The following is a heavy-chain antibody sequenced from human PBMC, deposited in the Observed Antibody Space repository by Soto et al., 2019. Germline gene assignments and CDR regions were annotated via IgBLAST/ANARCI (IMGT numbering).Heavy chain of an antibody. CDR2: INHSGST. CDR3: ARYSSSWRTFDS. Sequence: SETLSLTCAVYSGSFSAYYWTWIRQPPGKGLEWIGEINHSGSTNYNPSLKGRVTISLGTSKNQFSLTLSSVTAADTAVYYCARYSSSWRTFDSWGQGTLVTVSS. V-gene: IGHV4-34*01. D-gene: IGHD6-13*01. J-gene: IGHJ4*02. CDR1: SGSFSAYY.